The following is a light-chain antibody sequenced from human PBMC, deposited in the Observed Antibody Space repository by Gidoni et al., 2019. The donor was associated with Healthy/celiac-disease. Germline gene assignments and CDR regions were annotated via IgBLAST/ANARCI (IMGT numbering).Light chain of an antibody. CDR3: MQALQTAWT. Sequence: DIVMTQSALSLPVTPGEPASTSCRSSQSLLHSNGYNYLDWYLQKPGQSPQLLIYLGSNRASGVPDRFSGSGSGTDFTLKISIVEAEDVGVYYCMQALQTAWTFGQGTKVEIK. CDR2: LGS. V-gene: IGKV2-28*01. J-gene: IGKJ1*01. CDR1: QSLLHSNGYNY.